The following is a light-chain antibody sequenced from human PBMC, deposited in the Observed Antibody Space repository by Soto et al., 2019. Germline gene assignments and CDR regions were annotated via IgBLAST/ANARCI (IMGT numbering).Light chain of an antibody. CDR2: DAS. CDR1: QSVSSN. CDR3: QQYNNWPYT. J-gene: IGKJ2*01. V-gene: IGKV3D-15*01. Sequence: EIVMTQSPATLSVSPGERATLSCRASQSVSSNLVWYQQKPGQAPRLLIFDASTRATGIPARFSGSGSGTEFTLTISSLQSEDFGVYYCQQYNNWPYTFGQGTKLEIK.